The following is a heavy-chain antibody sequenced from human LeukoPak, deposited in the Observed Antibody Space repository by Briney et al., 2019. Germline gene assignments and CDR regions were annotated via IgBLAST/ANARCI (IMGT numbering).Heavy chain of an antibody. CDR2: INSDGSST. CDR3: ASIAARRPSDY. CDR1: GFTFSSYW. V-gene: IGHV3-74*01. D-gene: IGHD6-6*01. J-gene: IGHJ4*02. Sequence: PGGSLRLSCGASGFTFSSYWMHWVRQAPGKGLVWVSRINSDGSSTSYADSVKGRFTISRDNAKNTLYLQMNSLRAEDTAVYYCASIAARRPSDYWGQGTLVTVSS.